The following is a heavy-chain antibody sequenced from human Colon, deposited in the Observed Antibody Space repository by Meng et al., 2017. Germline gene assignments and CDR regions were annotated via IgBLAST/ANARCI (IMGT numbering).Heavy chain of an antibody. CDR3: SRGHRAMVARCGMDV. V-gene: IGHV3-30*01. J-gene: IGHJ6*02. D-gene: IGHD2-8*01. CDR1: DAPSTNYG. CDR2: ISYDGNSK. Sequence: GESLKISCAASDAPSTNYGMLWVRQAPGQGLGGVAVISYDGNSKVYADSGKGRFTISRNNSKSTVYLQMKSLTGEDPAVYYCSRGHRAMVARCGMDVWGQGTTVTVSS.